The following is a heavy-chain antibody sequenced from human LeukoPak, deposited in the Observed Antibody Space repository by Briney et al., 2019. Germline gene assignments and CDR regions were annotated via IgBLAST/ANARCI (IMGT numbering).Heavy chain of an antibody. V-gene: IGHV3-30*04. D-gene: IGHD2-15*01. CDR3: ARVHPLDIVVVVAATLDY. J-gene: IGHJ4*02. CDR2: ISYDGSNK. Sequence: PGGSLRLSCAASGFTFNAYPMHWVRQAPGKGLEWVAVISYDGSNKYYAGSVKGRFTVSRDNSKNTLYLQMNSLRAEDTAVYYCARVHPLDIVVVVAATLDYWGQGTPVTVSS. CDR1: GFTFNAYP.